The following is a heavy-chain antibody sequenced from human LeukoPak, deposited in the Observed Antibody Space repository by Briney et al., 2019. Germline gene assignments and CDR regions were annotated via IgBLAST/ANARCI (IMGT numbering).Heavy chain of an antibody. CDR1: GFTFSGYS. V-gene: IGHV3-21*01. J-gene: IGHJ5*02. D-gene: IGHD3-10*01. Sequence: PGGSLRLSCAASGFTFSGYSMNWVRQAPGKGLEWVSSISSSSSYIYYADSVKGRFTISRDNAKNSLYLQMNSLRAEDTAVYYCARSLYGSRGGDWFDPWGQGTLVTVSS. CDR2: ISSSSSYI. CDR3: ARSLYGSRGGDWFDP.